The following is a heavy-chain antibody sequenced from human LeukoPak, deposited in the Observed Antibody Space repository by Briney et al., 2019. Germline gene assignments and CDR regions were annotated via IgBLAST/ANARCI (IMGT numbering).Heavy chain of an antibody. CDR1: GFTFSRYA. D-gene: IGHD3-10*01. Sequence: QRGGTLRLSCSASGFTFSRYAMHWVRQAPGKGLEYVSAISSNGGSTYYADSVKGRFTISRDNSRNTLHPQMSSLRVEDTAVYYCVRDSSSGSYFDYWGQGALVTVSS. V-gene: IGHV3-64D*06. J-gene: IGHJ4*02. CDR3: VRDSSSGSYFDY. CDR2: ISSNGGST.